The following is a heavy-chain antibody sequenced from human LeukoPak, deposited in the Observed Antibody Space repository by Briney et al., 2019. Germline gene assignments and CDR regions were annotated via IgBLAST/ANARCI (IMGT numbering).Heavy chain of an antibody. J-gene: IGHJ4*02. CDR1: GYTFSDFS. V-gene: IGHV3-21*01. CDR3: VRLRRNSDRSGYYYYYDY. CDR2: ISVRSNYR. Sequence: GGSLSLSCAASGYTFSDFSVNWVRQAPGKGLEWVSSISVRSNYRYYADSVRGRFTISRDDARDSLFLQMNSLRAEDTAVYFCVRLRRNSDRSGYYYYYDYWGQGTLVTVSS. D-gene: IGHD3-22*01.